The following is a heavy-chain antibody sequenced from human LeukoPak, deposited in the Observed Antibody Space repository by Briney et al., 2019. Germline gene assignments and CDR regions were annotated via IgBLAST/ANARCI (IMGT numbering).Heavy chain of an antibody. CDR2: TGLNSVNT. CDR1: GFTFSRHA. V-gene: IGHV3-23*01. CDR3: AKGDDIGKHPTRAYYFDT. D-gene: IGHD5-24*01. Sequence: GGSLRLSCAASGFTFSRHAMSWVRQAPGKGLEWVSTTGLNSVNTLCAESVQGRFSISRDNSKNTLDLQMDNLRIDDTAVYYCAKGDDIGKHPTRAYYFDTWGQGTLVTVSS. J-gene: IGHJ4*02.